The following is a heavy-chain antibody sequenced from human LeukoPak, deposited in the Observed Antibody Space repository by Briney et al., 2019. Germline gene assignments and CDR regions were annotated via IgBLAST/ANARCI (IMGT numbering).Heavy chain of an antibody. Sequence: GGSLRLSCAASGFTFSSYSMNWVRQAPGKGLEWVSCISSSSSTIYYADSVKGRFTISRDNAKNSLYPQMNSLRAEDTAVYYCASPHTPSSGYYPYYFDYGGQGTRVTVSS. J-gene: IGHJ4*02. CDR2: ISSSSSTI. D-gene: IGHD3-22*01. V-gene: IGHV3-48*04. CDR3: ASPHTPSSGYYPYYFDY. CDR1: GFTFSSYS.